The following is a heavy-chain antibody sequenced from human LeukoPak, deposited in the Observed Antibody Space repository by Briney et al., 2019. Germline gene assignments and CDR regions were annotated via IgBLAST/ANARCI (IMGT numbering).Heavy chain of an antibody. V-gene: IGHV3-20*04. CDR3: AREGSSGLFDY. CDR2: INWNGGST. J-gene: IGHJ4*02. CDR1: GFTFDDYG. D-gene: IGHD6-19*01. Sequence: GGSLRLSCAASGFTFDDYGMSWVRQAPGKGLEWVSGINWNGGSTGYADSVKGRFTMSRDNAKNSLYMQMNSLRAEDTALYYCAREGSSGLFDYWGQGTLVTVFS.